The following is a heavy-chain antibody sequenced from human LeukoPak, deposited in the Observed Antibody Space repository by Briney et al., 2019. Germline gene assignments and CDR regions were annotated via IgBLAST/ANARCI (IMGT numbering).Heavy chain of an antibody. D-gene: IGHD3-10*01. CDR3: VWFGELLHTTLHS. CDR1: GFTFSRYA. CDR2: ISGSGDGT. Sequence: GGSLRLSCAASGFTFSRYAMSWVRQAPGKGLEWVSFISGSGDGTHYADSVKGRFTISRDNCKNTLYLQMNSLRAEDTAVYYCVWFGELLHTTLHSWGQGTLVTVSS. V-gene: IGHV3-23*01. J-gene: IGHJ4*02.